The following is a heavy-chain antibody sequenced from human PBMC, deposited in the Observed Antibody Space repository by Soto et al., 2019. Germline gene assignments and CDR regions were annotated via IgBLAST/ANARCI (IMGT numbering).Heavy chain of an antibody. J-gene: IGHJ5*02. D-gene: IGHD3-10*01. V-gene: IGHV4-61*08. Sequence: SETLSLTCTVSGGSISSGGYYWSWIRQHPGKGLEWIGYIYYSGSTNYNPSLKSRVTISVDTSKNHFSLKLSSVTAADTAVYYCARATLLWFGELPPFWFDPWGQGTLVTVSS. CDR2: IYYSGST. CDR3: ARATLLWFGELPPFWFDP. CDR1: GGSISSGGYY.